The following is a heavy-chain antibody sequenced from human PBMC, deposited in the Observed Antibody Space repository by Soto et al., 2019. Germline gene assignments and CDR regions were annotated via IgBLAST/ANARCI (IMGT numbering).Heavy chain of an antibody. CDR2: INPSGGST. J-gene: IGHJ5*02. V-gene: IGHV1-46*03. Sequence: ALVKVSCKASGYTFTSYYMHWVRQAPGQGLEWMGIINPSGGSTSYAQKFQGRVTMTRDTSTSTVYMELSSLRSEDTAVYYCARDGITIFGVVMKNWIDPSGQATLVTVSS. CDR1: GYTFTSYY. D-gene: IGHD3-3*01. CDR3: ARDGITIFGVVMKNWIDP.